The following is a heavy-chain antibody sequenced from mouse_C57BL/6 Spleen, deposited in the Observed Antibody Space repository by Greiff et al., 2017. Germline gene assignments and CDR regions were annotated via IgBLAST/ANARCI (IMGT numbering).Heavy chain of an antibody. Sequence: QVQLQQPGAELVKPGASVKLSCKASGYTFTSYWMHWVKQRPGQGLEWIGMIHPNSGSTNYNEKFKSKATLTVDKSSSTAYMQLSSLTSEDSAVYYCATLRRGYAMDYWGQGTSVTVSS. CDR3: ATLRRGYAMDY. CDR2: IHPNSGST. J-gene: IGHJ4*01. CDR1: GYTFTSYW. D-gene: IGHD1-1*01. V-gene: IGHV1-64*01.